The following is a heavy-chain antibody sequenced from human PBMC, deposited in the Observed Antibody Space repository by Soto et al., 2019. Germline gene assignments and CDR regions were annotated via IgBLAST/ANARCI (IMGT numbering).Heavy chain of an antibody. CDR3: ARIRASPSRTWYYFDY. D-gene: IGHD6-13*01. CDR1: GFSLTTGGMS. J-gene: IGHJ4*02. V-gene: IGHV2-70*11. Sequence: ESGPTLVNPTQTLRLTCTFSGFSLTTGGMSVSWIRQPPGKALEWLARIDWDDDKYYSTSLKTRLTISKDTSKNQVVLTMTNMDPVDTATYYCARIRASPSRTWYYFDYWGQGTLVTVSS. CDR2: IDWDDDK.